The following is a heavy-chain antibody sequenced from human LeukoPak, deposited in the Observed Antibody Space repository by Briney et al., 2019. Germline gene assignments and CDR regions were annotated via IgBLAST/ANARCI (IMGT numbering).Heavy chain of an antibody. CDR3: ARDHGIAAAGIWFDP. CDR1: GFTFSSYW. CDR2: IKQDGSEK. Sequence: PGGSLRLSCAASGFTFSSYWMSWVRQAPGKGLEWVANIKQDGSEKYYVDSVKGRFTISRDNAKNSLYLQMNSLRAEDTAVYYCARDHGIAAAGIWFDPWGQGTLVTVSS. V-gene: IGHV3-7*05. D-gene: IGHD6-13*01. J-gene: IGHJ5*02.